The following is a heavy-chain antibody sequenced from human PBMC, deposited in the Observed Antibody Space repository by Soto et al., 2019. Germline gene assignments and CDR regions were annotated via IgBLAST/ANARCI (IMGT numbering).Heavy chain of an antibody. V-gene: IGHV3-7*01. CDR1: GFTFSSYW. CDR3: ARDPSVVALAGTFRYYYYYGMDV. D-gene: IGHD6-19*01. J-gene: IGHJ6*02. CDR2: IKQDGSEK. Sequence: EVQLVESGGGLVQPGGSLRLSCAASGFTFSSYWMSWVRQAPGKGLEWVANIKQDGSEKYYVDSVKGRFTISRDNAKNSLYLQMNSLRAEDTAVYYCARDPSVVALAGTFRYYYYYGMDVWGQGTTVTVSS.